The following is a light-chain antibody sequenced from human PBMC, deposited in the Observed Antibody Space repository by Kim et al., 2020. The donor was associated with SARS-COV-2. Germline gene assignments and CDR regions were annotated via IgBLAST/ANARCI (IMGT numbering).Light chain of an antibody. CDR1: QSVASN. V-gene: IGKV3-15*01. J-gene: IGKJ1*01. CDR2: GAS. CDR3: RQYDDRPPWT. Sequence: SPGETATLSCRASQSVASNVAWYQQKPARPPRLLIIGASTRATAIPAGCSGGGSGTTFTPTTSGRQSEDLAVNHFRQYDDRPPWTFGQGTKVDIK.